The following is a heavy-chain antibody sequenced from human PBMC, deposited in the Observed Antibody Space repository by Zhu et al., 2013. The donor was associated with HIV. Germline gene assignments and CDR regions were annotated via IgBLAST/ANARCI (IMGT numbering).Heavy chain of an antibody. V-gene: IGHV4-61*01. CDR1: GGSVTTESYY. J-gene: IGHJ4*02. CDR3: ARAGYAALGRPFN. D-gene: IGHD6-13*01. Sequence: QVQLQESGPGLVKPSETLSLTCTVSGGSVTTESYYLTWIRQPPGKGLEWIGHVYNSGITYYNPSLKSRVTISIDTSKNQFSLSLNSVTAADSAVYYCARAGYAALGRPFNWGQGTLVTVSS. CDR2: VYNSGIT.